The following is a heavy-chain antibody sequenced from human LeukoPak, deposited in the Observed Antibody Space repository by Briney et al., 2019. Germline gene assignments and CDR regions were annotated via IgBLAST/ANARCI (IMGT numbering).Heavy chain of an antibody. CDR2: IKSKIHGGTI. CDR1: GSTFDKAW. J-gene: IGHJ4*02. CDR3: TTSPVPGIDY. Sequence: GGSLRLSWPPSGSTFDKAWMTGFRQLQGKGLEWVGRIKSKIHGGTIDYAAPVKGRFTISRDDSENTVYLQMSSLRTEDTAMYYCTTSPVPGIDYWGQGIQVTVSS. D-gene: IGHD6-19*01. V-gene: IGHV3-15*01.